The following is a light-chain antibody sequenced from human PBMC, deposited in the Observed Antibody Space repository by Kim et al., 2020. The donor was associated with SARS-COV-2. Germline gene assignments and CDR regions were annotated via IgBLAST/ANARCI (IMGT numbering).Light chain of an antibody. Sequence: PGERATLSRRASQSVSNNLAWYQHKLGQPPRLLIYGASTRATGVPARFSGSGSGTDFTLTVSSLQSEDFAVYYCHQYNDWPPGDTFGQGTKLEI. CDR2: GAS. V-gene: IGKV3-15*01. CDR3: HQYNDWPPGDT. CDR1: QSVSNN. J-gene: IGKJ2*01.